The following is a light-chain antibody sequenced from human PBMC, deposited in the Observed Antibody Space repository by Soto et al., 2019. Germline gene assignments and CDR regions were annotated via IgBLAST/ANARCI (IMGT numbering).Light chain of an antibody. CDR3: CSYAGSDTLV. V-gene: IGLV2-11*01. J-gene: IGLJ2*01. CDR2: DVS. Sequence: QSALTQPRSVSGSPGLSVTISCTGTRSVVGTYHYVSWYQQHPGKAPKLMIYDVSRRPSGVPDRFSGSKSGNTASLTISGLQAEDEADYYCCSYAGSDTLVCGGGTKLTVL. CDR1: RSVVGTYHY.